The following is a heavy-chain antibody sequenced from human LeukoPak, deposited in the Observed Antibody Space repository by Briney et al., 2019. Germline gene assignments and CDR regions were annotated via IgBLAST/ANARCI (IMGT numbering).Heavy chain of an antibody. J-gene: IGHJ5*02. D-gene: IGHD3-22*01. CDR1: GYSFTSYW. V-gene: IGHV5-51*01. Sequence: GESLKISCKGSGYSFTSYWIGWVRQMPGKGLEWMGIIYPGDSDTRYSPSFQGQVTISADKSISTAYPQWSSLKASDTAMYYCARQDYYDSSGYYYRWFDPWGQGTLVTVSS. CDR2: IYPGDSDT. CDR3: ARQDYYDSSGYYYRWFDP.